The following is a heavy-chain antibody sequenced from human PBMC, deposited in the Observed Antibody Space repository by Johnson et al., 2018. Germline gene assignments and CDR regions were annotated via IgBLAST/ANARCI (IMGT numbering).Heavy chain of an antibody. D-gene: IGHD2-2*01. CDR1: GFTFSSYG. J-gene: IGHJ6*03. Sequence: VQLLESGGGVVQPGRSLRLSCAASGFTFSSYGMHWVRQAPGKGLEWVAVISYDGSNKYYADSVKGRFTISRENSKNKLYLQMNSLRAEETAGYYWAKDGAPRYCSSTSCPNYYYYYMDVWGKGTTVTVSS. CDR2: ISYDGSNK. V-gene: IGHV3-30*18. CDR3: AKDGAPRYCSSTSCPNYYYYYMDV.